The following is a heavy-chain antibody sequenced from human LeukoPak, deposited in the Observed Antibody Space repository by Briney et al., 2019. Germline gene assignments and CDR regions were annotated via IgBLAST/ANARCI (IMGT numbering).Heavy chain of an antibody. CDR3: AKPENYHGSSGTPSSYFDY. CDR2: ISSSGSTI. J-gene: IGHJ4*02. Sequence: GGSLRLSCAASGFTFSSYSMNWVRQAPGKGLEWVSYISSSGSTIYYADSVKGRFTISRDNSKNTLYLQMNSLRAEDTAVYYCAKPENYHGSSGTPSSYFDYWGQGTLVTVSS. V-gene: IGHV3-48*01. D-gene: IGHD3-22*01. CDR1: GFTFSSYS.